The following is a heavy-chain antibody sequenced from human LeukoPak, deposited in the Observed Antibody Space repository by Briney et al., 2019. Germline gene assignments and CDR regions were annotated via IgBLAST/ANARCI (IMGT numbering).Heavy chain of an antibody. CDR3: ARAGWTMVRGAVNWFDP. J-gene: IGHJ5*02. CDR2: IYYSGST. V-gene: IGHV4-30-4*01. Sequence: SETLSLTCTASGGSISSGDYYWSWIRQPPGKGLEWIGYIYYSGSTYYNPSLKSRVTISVDTSKNQFSLKLSSVTAADTAVYYCARAGWTMVRGAVNWFDPWGQGTLVTVSS. D-gene: IGHD3-10*01. CDR1: GGSISSGDYY.